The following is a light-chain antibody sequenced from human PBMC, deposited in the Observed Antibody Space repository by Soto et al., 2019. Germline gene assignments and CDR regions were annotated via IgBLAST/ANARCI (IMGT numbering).Light chain of an antibody. CDR2: AAS. J-gene: IGKJ1*01. Sequence: EIVMTQSPATLSVSPGERATLSCRASQSIGSNLAWYQQKPGQAPRLLIYAASIRATDFPARFSGSGSGTDFTLTISGLQSDDFAVYFCQQYNNWPPWTFGHGTKGEIK. CDR3: QQYNNWPPWT. V-gene: IGKV3-15*01. CDR1: QSIGSN.